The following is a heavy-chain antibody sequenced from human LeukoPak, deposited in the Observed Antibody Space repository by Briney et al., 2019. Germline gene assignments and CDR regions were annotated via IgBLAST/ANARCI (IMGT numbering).Heavy chain of an antibody. J-gene: IGHJ6*02. Sequence: GGSLRLSCVGSGFSFKNYGMIWVRQAPGKGLEWVASFTGRGEGTYFADSVKGRFTISRDTSKNTIFLEMDTLRVEDTAVYYCAKSQYYHDSGGFYAADVWGPGTTVTVSS. CDR2: FTGRGEGT. CDR1: GFSFKNYG. D-gene: IGHD2/OR15-2a*01. V-gene: IGHV3-23*01. CDR3: AKSQYYHDSGGFYAADV.